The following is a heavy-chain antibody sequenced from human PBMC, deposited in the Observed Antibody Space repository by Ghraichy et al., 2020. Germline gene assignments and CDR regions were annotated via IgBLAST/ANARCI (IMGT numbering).Heavy chain of an antibody. V-gene: IGHV4-39*01. D-gene: IGHD3-22*01. Sequence: SETLSLTCTVSGGSISSSSYYWGWIRQPPGKGLEWIGSNYYSGSTYYNPSLKSRVTISVATSKNQLSLTLSSVTAADTAVYYCARRGSGYYYSDAFDIWGQGTMVTVSS. CDR3: ARRGSGYYYSDAFDI. J-gene: IGHJ3*02. CDR1: GGSISSSSYY. CDR2: NYYSGST.